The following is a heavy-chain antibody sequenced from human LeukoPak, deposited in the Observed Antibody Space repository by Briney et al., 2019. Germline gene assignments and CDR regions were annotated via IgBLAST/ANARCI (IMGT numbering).Heavy chain of an antibody. Sequence: GGSLRLSCAASGFTFSNYAMSWVRQAPGKGLEWVSAISGSEMTTYYADSVKGRFTISRDNSRNNLFLQMNSLTAEDSAIYYCAKGYCSSSSCYSPFDFWGQGTPVTASS. J-gene: IGHJ4*02. D-gene: IGHD2-2*01. V-gene: IGHV3-23*01. CDR3: AKGYCSSSSCYSPFDF. CDR2: ISGSEMTT. CDR1: GFTFSNYA.